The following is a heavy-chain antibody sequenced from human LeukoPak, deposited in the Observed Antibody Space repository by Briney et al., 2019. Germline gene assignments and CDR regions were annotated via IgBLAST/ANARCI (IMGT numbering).Heavy chain of an antibody. Sequence: PSRTLSLTCTVSGGSISSGDYYWTWVRQHPGKGLEWIGYIYYSGSTSYNPSLKGRVTISVDTSKNQFSLKLSSVTAADTAVYYCARDRLAGSYRIDHWGQGTLVTVSS. CDR3: ARDRLAGSYRIDH. V-gene: IGHV4-31*03. CDR1: GGSISSGDYY. J-gene: IGHJ4*02. D-gene: IGHD1-26*01. CDR2: IYYSGST.